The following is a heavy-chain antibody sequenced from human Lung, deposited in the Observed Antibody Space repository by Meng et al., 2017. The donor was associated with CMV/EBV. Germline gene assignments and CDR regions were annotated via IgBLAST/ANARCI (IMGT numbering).Heavy chain of an antibody. D-gene: IGHD2-2*01. J-gene: IGHJ5*02. V-gene: IGHV1-46*01. Sequence: ASVKVSCKASGYTFTNYYMHWVRQAPGQGLEWIGIINPSGGSTNYAQKFQGRVTMTRDTSTSTVYMELSSLRSEDTAMYYCARAPWAYCTKTSCYGFDPWGQGTQVTVSS. CDR2: INPSGGST. CDR3: ARAPWAYCTKTSCYGFDP. CDR1: GYTFTNYY.